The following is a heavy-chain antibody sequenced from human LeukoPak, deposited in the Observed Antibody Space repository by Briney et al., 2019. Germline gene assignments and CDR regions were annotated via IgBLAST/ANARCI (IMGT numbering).Heavy chain of an antibody. Sequence: GGSLRLSCAASGFIFSTYDMNWVRQAPGKGLEWVSLITTGSHYIYYADSVKGRFTISRDNAKSSLFLQMNSLRAEDTAVYYCAAMRACSSTICNPFDKWGRGTLVTVSS. CDR2: ITTGSHYI. D-gene: IGHD2-2*01. CDR3: AAMRACSSTICNPFDK. J-gene: IGHJ4*02. CDR1: GFIFSTYD. V-gene: IGHV3-21*01.